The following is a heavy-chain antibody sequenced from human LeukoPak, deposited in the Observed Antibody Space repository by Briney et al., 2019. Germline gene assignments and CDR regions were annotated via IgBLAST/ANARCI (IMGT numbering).Heavy chain of an antibody. V-gene: IGHV4-34*01. CDR3: ATLRRVAAGTPDY. Sequence: SETLSLTCAVYGGSFSGYYWSWIRQPPGKGLEWIGEINHSGSTNYNPSLKSRVTISVDTSKNQFSLKLSSVTAADTAVYYCATLRRVAAGTPDYWGQGTLVTVSS. J-gene: IGHJ4*02. CDR1: GGSFSGYY. D-gene: IGHD6-13*01. CDR2: INHSGST.